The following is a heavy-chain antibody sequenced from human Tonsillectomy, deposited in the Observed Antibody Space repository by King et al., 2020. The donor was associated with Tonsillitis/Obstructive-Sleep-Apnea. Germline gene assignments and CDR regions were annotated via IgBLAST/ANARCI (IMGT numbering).Heavy chain of an antibody. CDR2: IIPVFGTP. CDR1: GGTFNTYP. J-gene: IGHJ6*03. Sequence: QLVQSGAEVKKPGSSVRVSCKPSGGTFNTYPIIWVRQAPGQGLEWMGGIIPVFGTPNYAQKFHGRVTITADESTSTAYMELSSLRSEDTAVSYCARGSRTTDYYYYHYMDVWGKGTTVTVSS. V-gene: IGHV1-69*01. CDR3: ARGSRTTDYYYYHYMDV. D-gene: IGHD1-1*01.